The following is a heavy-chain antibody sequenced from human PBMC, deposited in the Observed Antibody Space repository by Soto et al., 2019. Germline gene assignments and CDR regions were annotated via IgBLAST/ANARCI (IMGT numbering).Heavy chain of an antibody. CDR1: GFTFGDYY. J-gene: IGHJ2*01. CDR3: ARPAGILTGYYKTGYFDL. Sequence: QVQLVESGGGLVKPGGTLRLSCAASGFTFGDYYMSWIRQAPGKRLEWVSYISSSGSTIYYADSVKGRFTISRDNAKNSLYLLMNSLRAEDTAVYYCARPAGILTGYYKTGYFDLWRRGTLLTVSS. D-gene: IGHD3-9*01. V-gene: IGHV3-11*01. CDR2: ISSSGSTI.